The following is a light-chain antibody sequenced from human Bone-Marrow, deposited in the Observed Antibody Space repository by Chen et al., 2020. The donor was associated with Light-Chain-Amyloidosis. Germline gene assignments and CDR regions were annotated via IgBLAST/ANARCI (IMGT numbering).Light chain of an antibody. Sequence: QSVLTQPPSACGTPGQKVTISCSGSSSNVGSNYVFWYKQLPGTAPTVVMYRNNQRPSGVPDRFSASKSGTSASLAISRIRSEDEAEYYCASWDDGLRAVVFGGGTQVTVL. CDR2: RNN. J-gene: IGLJ2*01. CDR3: ASWDDGLRAVV. CDR1: SSNVGSNY. V-gene: IGLV1-47*01.